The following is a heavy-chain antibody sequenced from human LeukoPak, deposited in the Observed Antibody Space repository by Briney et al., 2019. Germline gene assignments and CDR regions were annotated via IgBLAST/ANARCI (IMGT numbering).Heavy chain of an antibody. CDR2: INHSGST. CDR1: GGSFSGYY. Sequence: PSETLSLTCVVYGGSFSGYYWSWIRQPPGKGLEWIGEINHSGSTNYNPSLKSRVTISVDTSKNQFSLKLSSVTAADTAVYYCARGFRELSTLFDYWGQGTLVTVSS. V-gene: IGHV4-34*01. D-gene: IGHD3-10*01. J-gene: IGHJ4*02. CDR3: ARGFRELSTLFDY.